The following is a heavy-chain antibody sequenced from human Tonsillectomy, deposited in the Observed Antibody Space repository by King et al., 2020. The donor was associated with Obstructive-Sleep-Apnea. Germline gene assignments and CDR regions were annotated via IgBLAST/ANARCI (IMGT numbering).Heavy chain of an antibody. V-gene: IGHV5-10-1*03. CDR3: ARAFGSYYYDSSGYYYYGMDV. J-gene: IGHJ6*04. CDR2: MDPSDSYT. CDR1: GYSFTSYW. Sequence: GQLVQSGAEVKKPGESLRISCKGSGYSFTSYWISWVRQMPGKGLEWMGRMDPSDSYTNYSPSFQGHVTISADKSISTAYLQWSSLKASDTAMYYCARAFGSYYYDSSGYYYYGMDVWGEGTTVTVSS. D-gene: IGHD3-22*01.